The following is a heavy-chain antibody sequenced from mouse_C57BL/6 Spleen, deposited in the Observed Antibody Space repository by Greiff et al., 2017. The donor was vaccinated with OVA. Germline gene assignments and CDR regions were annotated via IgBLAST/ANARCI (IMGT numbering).Heavy chain of an antibody. CDR3: ARRGGWYFDV. J-gene: IGHJ1*03. CDR1: GYTFTSYW. D-gene: IGHD1-1*02. Sequence: QVQLQQSGAELVKPGASVKMSCKASGYTFTSYWITWVKQRPGQGLEWIGDIYPGSGSTNYNEKFKSKATLTVDTSSSTAYMQLSSLTSEDSAVYYCARRGGWYFDVWGTGTTVTVSS. V-gene: IGHV1-55*01. CDR2: IYPGSGST.